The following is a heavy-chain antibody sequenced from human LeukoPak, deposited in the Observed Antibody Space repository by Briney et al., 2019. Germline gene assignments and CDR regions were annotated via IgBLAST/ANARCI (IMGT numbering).Heavy chain of an antibody. CDR3: ARDRYCSSTSCPAKPDY. V-gene: IGHV1-2*02. D-gene: IGHD2-2*01. CDR1: GYTFIGYY. Sequence: ASVKVSCKASGYTFIGYYMHWVRQAPGQGLEWMGWINPNSGGTNYAQRFQGRVTMTRDTSISTAYMELSRLRSDDTAVYYCARDRYCSSTSCPAKPDYWGQGTLVTVSS. CDR2: INPNSGGT. J-gene: IGHJ4*02.